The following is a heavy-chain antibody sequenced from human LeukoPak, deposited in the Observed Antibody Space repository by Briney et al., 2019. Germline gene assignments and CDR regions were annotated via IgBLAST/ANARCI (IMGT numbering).Heavy chain of an antibody. Sequence: SETLSLTCAVSGGSISSGGYSWSWIRQPPGKGLEWIGYIYQNGNTYYNPSLKSRVTISVDRSKNQFSLNLSSVTAADTAVYYCVRRASSGWSFDYWGQGTLVTVSS. CDR2: IYQNGNT. D-gene: IGHD6-19*01. CDR3: VRRASSGWSFDY. CDR1: GGSISSGGYS. V-gene: IGHV4-30-2*01. J-gene: IGHJ4*02.